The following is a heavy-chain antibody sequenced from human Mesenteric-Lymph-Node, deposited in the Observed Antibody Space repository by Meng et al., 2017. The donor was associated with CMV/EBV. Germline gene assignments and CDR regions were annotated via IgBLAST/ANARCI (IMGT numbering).Heavy chain of an antibody. Sequence: ETLSLTCAASGFTFSNYWMHWVRQAPGKGLVWVSHINSDGTSTTYADSVKGRFTISRDNSRKTLYLQMNSLRADDTAVYYCAKDHSNAWAPDYWGQGTLVTVSS. CDR1: GFTFSNYW. J-gene: IGHJ4*02. CDR3: AKDHSNAWAPDY. D-gene: IGHD2-2*01. CDR2: INSDGTST. V-gene: IGHV3-74*01.